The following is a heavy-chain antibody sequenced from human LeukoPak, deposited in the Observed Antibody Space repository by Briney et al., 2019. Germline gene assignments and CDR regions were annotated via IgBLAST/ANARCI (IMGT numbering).Heavy chain of an antibody. D-gene: IGHD6-13*01. CDR1: GGTFSSYA. CDR2: IIPIFGTA. CDR3: ARVGAAAGEREGGLTFDY. V-gene: IGHV1-69*05. Sequence: GASVKVSCKASGGTFSSYAISWVRQAPGQGLEWMGGIIPIFGTANYAQKFQGRVTITTDESTSTAYMELSSLRSEDTAVYYCARVGAAAGEREGGLTFDYWGQGTLVTVSS. J-gene: IGHJ4*02.